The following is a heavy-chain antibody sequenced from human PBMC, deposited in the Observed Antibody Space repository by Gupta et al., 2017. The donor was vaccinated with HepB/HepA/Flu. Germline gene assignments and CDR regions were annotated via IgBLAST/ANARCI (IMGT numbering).Heavy chain of an antibody. CDR1: GYSFTSYW. D-gene: IGHD2-15*01. CDR2: IYPGDSDT. CDR3: ARPTGYCSGGSCPIGDDAFDI. V-gene: IGHV5-51*01. Sequence: EVQLVQSGAEVKKPGESLKISCKGSGYSFTSYWIGWVRQMPGKGLEWMGIIYPGDSDTRYSPSFQGQVTISADKSISTAYLQWSSLKASDTAMYYCARPTGYCSGGSCPIGDDAFDIWGQGTMVTVSS. J-gene: IGHJ3*02.